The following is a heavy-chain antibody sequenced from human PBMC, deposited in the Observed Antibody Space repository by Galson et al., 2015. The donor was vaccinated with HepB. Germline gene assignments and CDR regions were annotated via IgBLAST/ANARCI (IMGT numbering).Heavy chain of an antibody. CDR1: GYSFTSYW. J-gene: IGHJ3*02. CDR2: IYPGDSDT. D-gene: IGHD4-23*01. Sequence: QSGAEVKKPGESLKISCTGSGYSFTSYWIGWVRQMPGKGLEWMGIIYPGDSDTRYSPSFQGQVTISADKSISTAYLQWSSLKASDTAMYYCATTTVVTPSAFAFDIWGQGTMVTVSS. CDR3: ATTTVVTPSAFAFDI. V-gene: IGHV5-51*01.